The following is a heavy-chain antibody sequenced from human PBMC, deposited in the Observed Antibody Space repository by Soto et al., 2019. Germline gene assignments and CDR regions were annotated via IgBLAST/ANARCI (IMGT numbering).Heavy chain of an antibody. CDR2: ISSSGTGI. V-gene: IGHV3-11*01. CDR3: ARAYSDAFDI. J-gene: IGHJ3*02. CDR1: GFTFRDYY. Sequence: QVKLVESGGGLVKPGGSLRLSCAASGFTFRDYYMTWIRQAPGKGLEWVSYISSSGTGIYYADSVKGRFTISRDNAKNSLYLQMSSLRAEDTAVYYCARAYSDAFDIWGQGTIVTVSS. D-gene: IGHD2-15*01.